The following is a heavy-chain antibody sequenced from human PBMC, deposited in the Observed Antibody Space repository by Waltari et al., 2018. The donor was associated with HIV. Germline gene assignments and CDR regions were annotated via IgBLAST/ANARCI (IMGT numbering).Heavy chain of an antibody. D-gene: IGHD3-22*01. CDR1: GFAVINNY. J-gene: IGHJ4*02. Sequence: EVQLVESGGGLIQPGGSLRLACAASGFAVINNYVSWVRQAPGTGLEWVSLIYSNATTYYADSVKGRFTISRDNSKNTLYLQMNSLRADDTAVYFCATVLVRTSWVITTAPFDYWGQGTLVTVSS. CDR3: ATVLVRTSWVITTAPFDY. V-gene: IGHV3-53*01. CDR2: IYSNATT.